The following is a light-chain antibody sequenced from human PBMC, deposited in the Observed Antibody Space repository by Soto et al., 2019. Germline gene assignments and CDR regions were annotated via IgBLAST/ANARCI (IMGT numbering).Light chain of an antibody. Sequence: DIVMTQSPDSLAVSLGERATINCKSSQTVLYSSNNKHCLAWYQQKPGQPPKLLIYWASTRESGVPDRFSGSGSGTDFTLTISNLQAEDVAVYYCQQYHSLPLTFGGGTRVEIK. CDR3: QQYHSLPLT. CDR2: WAS. CDR1: QTVLYSSNNKHC. V-gene: IGKV4-1*01. J-gene: IGKJ4*01.